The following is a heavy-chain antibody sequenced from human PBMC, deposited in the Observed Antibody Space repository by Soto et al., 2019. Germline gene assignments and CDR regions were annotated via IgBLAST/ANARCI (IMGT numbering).Heavy chain of an antibody. CDR3: GREPHRMVRGVIRHFDY. V-gene: IGHV1-3*01. Sequence: ASVKVSCKASGYTFTSYAMHWVRQAPGQRLEWMVWINAGNGNTKYSQKFQGRVTITRDTSASTAYMELSSLRSEDTAVYYCGREPHRMVRGVIRHFDYWGQGTLVTVSS. D-gene: IGHD3-10*01. J-gene: IGHJ4*02. CDR2: INAGNGNT. CDR1: GYTFTSYA.